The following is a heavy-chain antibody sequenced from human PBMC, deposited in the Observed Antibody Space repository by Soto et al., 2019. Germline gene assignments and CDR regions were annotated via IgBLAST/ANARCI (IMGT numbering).Heavy chain of an antibody. Sequence: QLQLQESGPGLVKPSETLSLTCTVSGGSISSSSYYWGWIRQPPGKALEWIGSIYYSGSTYYNPYLKSRVTISVDTSKKQFALQLSSVTAADTAVYYCATTYYFGSGSADWGQGTLVTVSS. CDR3: ATTYYFGSGSAD. V-gene: IGHV4-39*01. CDR2: IYYSGST. J-gene: IGHJ4*02. D-gene: IGHD3-10*01. CDR1: GGSISSSSYY.